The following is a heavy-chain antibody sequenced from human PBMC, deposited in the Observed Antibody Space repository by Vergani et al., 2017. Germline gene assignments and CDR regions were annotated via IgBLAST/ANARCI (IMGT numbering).Heavy chain of an antibody. CDR3: ARAPRIAAAGTGFAFDI. V-gene: IGHV4-59*12. CDR2: IYYSGST. J-gene: IGHJ3*02. D-gene: IGHD6-13*01. Sequence: QVQLQESGPGLVKPSETLSLTCTVSGGSISSYYWSWIRQPPGKGLEWIGYIYYSGSTYYNPSLKSRVTISVDTSKNQLSLKLSSVTAADTAVYYCARAPRIAAAGTGFAFDIWGQGTMVTVSS. CDR1: GGSISSYY.